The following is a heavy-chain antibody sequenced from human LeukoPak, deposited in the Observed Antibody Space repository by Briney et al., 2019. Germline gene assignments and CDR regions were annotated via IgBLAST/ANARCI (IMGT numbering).Heavy chain of an antibody. CDR3: ARYNYDILTGRIDY. J-gene: IGHJ4*02. D-gene: IGHD3-9*01. CDR2: IYYTGST. Sequence: SETLSLTCSVSGGSISSSGYSWGWIRQSPGKGLEWIGYIYYTGSTYYNPSLKSRVTISVDTSKNQFSLKLSSVTAADTAVYYCARYNYDILTGRIDYWGQGTLVTVSS. CDR1: GGSISSSGYS. V-gene: IGHV4-30-4*08.